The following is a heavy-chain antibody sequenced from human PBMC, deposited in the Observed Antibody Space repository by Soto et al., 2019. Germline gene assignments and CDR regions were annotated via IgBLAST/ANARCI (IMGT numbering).Heavy chain of an antibody. CDR1: GITFSNYG. D-gene: IGHD5-12*01. V-gene: IGHV3-30*18. Sequence: GGSLRLSCAATGITFSNYGIHWVRQAPGKGLEWVAVISDDGSSKYYADSVKGRFTISRDNSKNTVYLQMNSLRAEDTALYYCAKDSRGFRGYPAYWGQGTLVTVS. J-gene: IGHJ4*02. CDR3: AKDSRGFRGYPAY. CDR2: ISDDGSSK.